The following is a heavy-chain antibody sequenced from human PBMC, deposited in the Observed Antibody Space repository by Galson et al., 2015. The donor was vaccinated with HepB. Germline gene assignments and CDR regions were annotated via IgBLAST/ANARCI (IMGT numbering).Heavy chain of an antibody. CDR3: ARVECSSTSCYAEGHFDH. CDR1: GLTFSFYW. J-gene: IGHJ4*02. D-gene: IGHD2-2*01. V-gene: IGHV3-74*01. Sequence: SLRLSCAASGLTFSFYWMHWVRQSPGKGLVWVSRINSDGSTTSYADSVKGRFTISRDNAKNTLYLQMNSLRAEDTAVYCCARVECSSTSCYAEGHFDHWGQGTLVTVSS. CDR2: INSDGSTT.